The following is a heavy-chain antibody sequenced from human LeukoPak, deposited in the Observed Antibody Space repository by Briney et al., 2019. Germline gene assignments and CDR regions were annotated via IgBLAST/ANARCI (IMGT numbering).Heavy chain of an antibody. V-gene: IGHV4-34*01. CDR3: ATRRGVPFLLLWLKSGFDP. D-gene: IGHD3-10*01. CDR1: GGSFSGYY. J-gene: IGHJ5*02. CDR2: INHSGST. Sequence: SETLSLTCAVSGGSFSGYYWSWIRQPPGKGLEWIGEINHSGSTNYNPSLKSRFTISVDTSKNQFSLKLSSVTAADTAVYYCATRRGVPFLLLWLKSGFDPWGQGTLVTVSS.